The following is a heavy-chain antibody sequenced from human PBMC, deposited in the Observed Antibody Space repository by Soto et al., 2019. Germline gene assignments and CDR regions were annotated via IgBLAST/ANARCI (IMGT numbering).Heavy chain of an antibody. CDR1: GGSISSSRYY. J-gene: IGHJ3*02. CDR2: IYYSGST. Sequence: QLQLQESGPGLVRPSETLSLTCSVSGGSISSSRYYWGWIRQPPGKGLEWIGTIYYSGSTYYNPSLKSRVTISVDTSKNQFSLKLSSVTAADTAVYYCARNMLNISGWSWLYAFDIWGQGTMVTVSS. CDR3: ARNMLNISGWSWLYAFDI. V-gene: IGHV4-39*01. D-gene: IGHD6-19*01.